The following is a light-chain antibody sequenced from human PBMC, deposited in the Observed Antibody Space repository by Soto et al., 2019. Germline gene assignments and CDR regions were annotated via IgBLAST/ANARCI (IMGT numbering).Light chain of an antibody. CDR3: QQYGDSVLT. Sequence: EIVLTQSPGTLSLSPGEKATLSCKASQTVISKFLAWYQQKPGQPPRLLMLGVSIRATSVADRFSGGGSGTDFTLTISRLEPEDFAVYYCQQYGDSVLTFGGGTRVEIK. V-gene: IGKV3-20*01. J-gene: IGKJ4*01. CDR2: GVS. CDR1: QTVISKF.